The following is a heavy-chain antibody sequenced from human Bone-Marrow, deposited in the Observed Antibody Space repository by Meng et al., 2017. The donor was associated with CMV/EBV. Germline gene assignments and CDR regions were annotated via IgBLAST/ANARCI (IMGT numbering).Heavy chain of an antibody. CDR3: ARVKSVAEGVYGMDV. Sequence: ASVKVSCKASGYTFTSYYTHWVRQAPGQGLEWMGVINPSGDTTTYAQKFQGRVTMTRDTSTSTVYMELSSLRSEDSAVYYCARVKSVAEGVYGMDVWGQGTTVTVSS. CDR2: INPSGDTT. J-gene: IGHJ6*02. CDR1: GYTFTSYY. D-gene: IGHD6-13*01. V-gene: IGHV1-46*01.